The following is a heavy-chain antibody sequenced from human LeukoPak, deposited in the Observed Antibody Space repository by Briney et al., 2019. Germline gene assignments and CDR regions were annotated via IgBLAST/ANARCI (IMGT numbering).Heavy chain of an antibody. CDR2: INPNSGGT. D-gene: IGHD6-19*01. CDR1: GYTFTGYY. Sequence: ASVKVSCKASGYTFTGYYMHWVRQAPGQGLEWMGWINPNSGGTNYAQKFQGRVTMTRDTSISTAYMELRRLRSDDTAVYHCARDSKIAVAGYYGMDVWGQGTTVTVSS. CDR3: ARDSKIAVAGYYGMDV. V-gene: IGHV1-2*02. J-gene: IGHJ6*02.